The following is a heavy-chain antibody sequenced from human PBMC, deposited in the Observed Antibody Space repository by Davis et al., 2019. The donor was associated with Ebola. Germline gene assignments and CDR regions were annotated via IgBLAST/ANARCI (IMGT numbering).Heavy chain of an antibody. CDR3: ARAVVVAATYYYYMDV. J-gene: IGHJ6*03. Sequence: GESLKISCKGSGYSFTSYWISWVRQMPGKGLEWMGIIYPGDSDTRYSPSFQGQVTISADKSISTAYLQWSNLKASDTAMYYCARAVVVAATYYYYMDVWGKGTTVTVSS. CDR2: IYPGDSDT. CDR1: GYSFTSYW. V-gene: IGHV5-51*01. D-gene: IGHD2-15*01.